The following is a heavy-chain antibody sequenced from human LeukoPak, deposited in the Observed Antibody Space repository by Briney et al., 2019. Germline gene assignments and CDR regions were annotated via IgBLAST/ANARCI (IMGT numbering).Heavy chain of an antibody. CDR3: AGLYYYGSGSYSDY. Sequence: KPSETLSLTCAVYGGSLSGYYWSWIRQPPGKGLEWIGEINHSGSTNYNPSLKSRVTISVDTSKNQFSLKLSSVTAADTAVYYCAGLYYYGSGSYSDYWGQGTLVTVSS. D-gene: IGHD3-10*01. CDR2: INHSGST. J-gene: IGHJ4*02. V-gene: IGHV4-34*01. CDR1: GGSLSGYY.